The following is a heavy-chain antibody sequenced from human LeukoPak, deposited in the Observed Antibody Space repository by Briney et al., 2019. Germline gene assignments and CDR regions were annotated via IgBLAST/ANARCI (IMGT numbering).Heavy chain of an antibody. CDR2: ISAYNGNT. CDR1: GYTFTSYG. D-gene: IGHD3-3*01. J-gene: IGHJ6*02. CDR3: ARLWVPDDQLRFLEWFGYYYYGMDV. Sequence: ASVKVSCKASGYTFTSYGISWVRQAPGQGLEWMGWISAYNGNTNYAQKLQGRVTMTTDTSTSTAYMELRSLRSDDTAVYYCARLWVPDDQLRFLEWFGYYYYGMDVWGQGTTVTVSS. V-gene: IGHV1-18*01.